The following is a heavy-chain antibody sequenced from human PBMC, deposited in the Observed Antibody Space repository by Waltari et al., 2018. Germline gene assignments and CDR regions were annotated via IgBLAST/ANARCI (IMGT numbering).Heavy chain of an antibody. CDR3: ASQQHHYYYGMDV. CDR1: GFTVSSNY. CDR2: IYSGGRT. D-gene: IGHD6-13*01. J-gene: IGHJ6*02. Sequence: EVQLVESGGGLIQPGGSLRLSCAASGFTVSSNYMSWVRQAPGKGLEWVSVIYSGGRTYYADSVKGRFTISRDNSKNTLYLQMNSLRAEDTAVYYCASQQHHYYYGMDVWGQGTTVTVSS. V-gene: IGHV3-53*01.